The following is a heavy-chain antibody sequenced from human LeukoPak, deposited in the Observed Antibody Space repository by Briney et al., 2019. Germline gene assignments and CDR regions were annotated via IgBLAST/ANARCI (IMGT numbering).Heavy chain of an antibody. Sequence: SETLSLTCTVSGGSISSYYWSWIRQPPGKGLEWIGYIYYSGSTNYNPPLKSRVTISVDTSKNQFSLKLSSVTAADTAVYYCARALRYFDWLPSPLDYWGQGTLVTVSS. CDR1: GGSISSYY. CDR3: ARALRYFDWLPSPLDY. CDR2: IYYSGST. J-gene: IGHJ4*02. V-gene: IGHV4-59*01. D-gene: IGHD3-9*01.